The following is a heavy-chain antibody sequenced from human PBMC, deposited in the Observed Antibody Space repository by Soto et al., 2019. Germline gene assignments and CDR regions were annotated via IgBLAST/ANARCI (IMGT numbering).Heavy chain of an antibody. D-gene: IGHD3-22*01. J-gene: IGHJ4*02. CDR1: GFTFSIYA. CDR2: ISTNGGST. CDR3: VKGEYYYDSSGYYPFDY. V-gene: IGHV3-64D*06. Sequence: GGSLRLSCSASGFTFSIYAMHWVRQALGKGLEYVSSISTNGGSTDYADSVKGRFTISRDNSKNTVYLQMSSLSVEDTAVYYCVKGEYYYDSSGYYPFDYWGQGT.